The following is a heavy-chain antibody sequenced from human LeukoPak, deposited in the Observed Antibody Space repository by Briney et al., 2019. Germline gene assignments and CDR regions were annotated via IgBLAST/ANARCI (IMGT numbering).Heavy chain of an antibody. D-gene: IGHD3-22*01. CDR1: GGSISSYY. CDR2: IYTSGST. J-gene: IGHJ3*02. V-gene: IGHV4-4*07. CDR3: ARDWDYDSSGLGAFDI. Sequence: SETLSLTCTVSGGSISSYYWSWIRQPAGKGLEWIGRIYTSGSTNYNPSLKSRVTMSVDTSKNQFSLKLSSVTAADTAVYYCARDWDYDSSGLGAFDIWGQGTMVTVSS.